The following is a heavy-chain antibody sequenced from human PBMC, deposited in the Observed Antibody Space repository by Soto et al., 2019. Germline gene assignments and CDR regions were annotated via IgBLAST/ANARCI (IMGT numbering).Heavy chain of an antibody. Sequence: QVQVVESGGGVVQPGMSLRLSCAASGFPFSAYGMHWVRQAPGKGLEWVAVTSYDESTKYYVDSVKGRFTISRDNSKNTRFLQMNSLRPEDTAGYYCAKGTLRGDFWGQGTPFTVSS. V-gene: IGHV3-30*18. CDR1: GFPFSAYG. D-gene: IGHD2-21*02. CDR3: AKGTLRGDF. CDR2: TSYDESTK. J-gene: IGHJ4*02.